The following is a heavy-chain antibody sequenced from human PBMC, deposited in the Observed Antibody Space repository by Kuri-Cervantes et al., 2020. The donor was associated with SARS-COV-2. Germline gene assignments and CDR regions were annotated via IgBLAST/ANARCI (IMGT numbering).Heavy chain of an antibody. V-gene: IGHV3-30-3*01. CDR3: AKGSYYDSSGSNYYYYGMDV. D-gene: IGHD3-22*01. CDR2: ISYDGSNK. J-gene: IGHJ6*02. CDR1: GFTFSSYA. Sequence: GGSLRLSCAASGFTFSSYAMHWVRQAPGKGLEWVAVISYDGSNKYYADSVKGRFTISRDNSKNTLYLQMNSLRAEDTAVYYCAKGSYYDSSGSNYYYYGMDVWGQGTTVTVSS.